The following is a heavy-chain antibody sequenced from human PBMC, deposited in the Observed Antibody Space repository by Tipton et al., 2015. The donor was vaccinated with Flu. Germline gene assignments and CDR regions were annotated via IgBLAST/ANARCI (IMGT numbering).Heavy chain of an antibody. V-gene: IGHV4-38-2*02. J-gene: IGHJ3*01. Sequence: TLSLTCTVSGDSIRSDYSWGWIRQPPGKGLEWIGNVFHMGSSYYNPSLQSRVTISLDTSKNQFSLKVISVTAADTAVYYCARLDEIFYSGSSGQKHTWPAAFDVWGQGTMVTVLF. CDR1: GDSIRSDYS. D-gene: IGHD3-22*01. CDR3: ARLDEIFYSGSSGQKHTWPAAFDV. CDR2: VFHMGSS.